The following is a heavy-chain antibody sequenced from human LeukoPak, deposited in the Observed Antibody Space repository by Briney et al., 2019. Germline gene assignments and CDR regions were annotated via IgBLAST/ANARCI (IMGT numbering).Heavy chain of an antibody. Sequence: GGSLRLSCAASGFTFSSYSMNWVRQAPGKGLEWVSSISSSSSYIYYADSVKGRFTISRDNSKNTLYLQMNSLRAEDTAVYYCATNGREYYYGSGSYHKYYYYYMDVWGKGTTVTVSS. V-gene: IGHV3-21*04. J-gene: IGHJ6*03. CDR1: GFTFSSYS. CDR2: ISSSSSYI. CDR3: ATNGREYYYGSGSYHKYYYYYMDV. D-gene: IGHD3-10*01.